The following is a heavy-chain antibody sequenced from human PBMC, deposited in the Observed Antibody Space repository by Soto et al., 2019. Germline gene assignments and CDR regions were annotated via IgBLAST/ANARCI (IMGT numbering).Heavy chain of an antibody. Sequence: KPSGTLSLTCAVSGGSISSYYWSWIRQPPGKGLEWIGYIYYSGSTNYNPSLKSRVTISVDTSKNQFSLKLSSVTAADTAVYYCARAVGATTRSYNWFDPWAQGTLVTVSS. D-gene: IGHD1-26*01. CDR3: ARAVGATTRSYNWFDP. CDR1: GGSISSYY. CDR2: IYYSGST. J-gene: IGHJ5*02. V-gene: IGHV4-59*01.